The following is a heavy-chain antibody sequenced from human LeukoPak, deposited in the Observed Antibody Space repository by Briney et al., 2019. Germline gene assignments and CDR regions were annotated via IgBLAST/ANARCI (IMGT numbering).Heavy chain of an antibody. CDR1: GYTFTGYY. D-gene: IGHD3-9*01. J-gene: IGHJ6*03. CDR3: ARERVLRYFDWSSPGYMDV. CDR2: INPNSGGT. Sequence: ASVKVSCKASGYTFTGYYMHWVRQAPGQGLEGMGWINPNSGGTNYAQKFQGRVTMTRDTSISTAYMELSRLRSDDTAVYYCARERVLRYFDWSSPGYMDVWGKGTTVTISS. V-gene: IGHV1-2*02.